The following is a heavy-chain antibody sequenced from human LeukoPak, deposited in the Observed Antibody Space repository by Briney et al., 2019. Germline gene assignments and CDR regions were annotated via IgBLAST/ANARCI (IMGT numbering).Heavy chain of an antibody. D-gene: IGHD4-23*01. CDR2: ISYDGSNK. CDR1: GLTFSSYG. J-gene: IGHJ4*02. V-gene: IGHV3-30*18. Sequence: GGSLRLSCAASGLTFSSYGMHWVRQAPGKGLEWVAVISYDGSNKYYADSVKGRFTISRDNSKNTLYLQMNSLRAEDTAVYYCAKDSDYGSNSALLGYWGQGTLVTVSS. CDR3: AKDSDYGSNSALLGY.